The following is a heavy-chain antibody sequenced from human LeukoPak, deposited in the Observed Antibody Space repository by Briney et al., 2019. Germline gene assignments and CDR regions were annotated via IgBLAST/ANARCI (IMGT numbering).Heavy chain of an antibody. Sequence: PGGSLRLSCAASGFTFSSYSMNWVRQAPGKGLEWVSSISSSSSYIYYADSVKGRFTISRDNAKNSLYLQKNSLRAEDTAVYYCAREDSSGPFDWFDPWGQGTLVTVSS. J-gene: IGHJ5*02. V-gene: IGHV3-21*01. CDR2: ISSSSSYI. CDR3: AREDSSGPFDWFDP. D-gene: IGHD6-19*01. CDR1: GFTFSSYS.